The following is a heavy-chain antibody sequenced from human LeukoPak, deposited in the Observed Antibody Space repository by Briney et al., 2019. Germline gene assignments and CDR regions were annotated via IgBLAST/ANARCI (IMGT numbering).Heavy chain of an antibody. CDR3: ARGTKLCSVAVDY. Sequence: ASVKVSCEASGYTSTSYDINWVRQATGQGLEWMGWMNPNSGNTGYAQKFQGRVTMTRNTSISTAYMELSSLRSEDTAVYYCARGTKLCSVAVDYWGQGTPVTVSS. CDR1: GYTSTSYD. CDR2: MNPNSGNT. J-gene: IGHJ4*02. D-gene: IGHD6-19*01. V-gene: IGHV1-8*01.